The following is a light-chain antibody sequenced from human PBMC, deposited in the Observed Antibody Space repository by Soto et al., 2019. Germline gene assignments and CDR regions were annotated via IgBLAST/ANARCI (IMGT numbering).Light chain of an antibody. V-gene: IGKV3-20*01. Sequence: EIVLTQYPGTLSLSPGERATLSCRASQSVSSGYLAWYQQKPGQAPRLLSYGASTRATGIPDRFSRSASGTDFTLTISRLEPDDFAMYYCQQYSSSPSITFSPGTRLEIK. J-gene: IGKJ5*01. CDR3: QQYSSSPSIT. CDR2: GAS. CDR1: QSVSSGY.